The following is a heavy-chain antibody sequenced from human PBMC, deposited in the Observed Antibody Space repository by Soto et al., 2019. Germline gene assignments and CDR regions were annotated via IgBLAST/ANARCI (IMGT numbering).Heavy chain of an antibody. D-gene: IGHD1-1*01. CDR3: ARRGLEHDSRGFYYYGMDV. CDR1: GYSFTSYW. Sequence: PGESLKISCKGSGYSFTSYWIGWVRQMPGKGLEWMGIIYPGDSDTRYSPSFQGQVTISADKSISTAYLQWSSLKASDTAMYYCARRGLEHDSRGFYYYGMDVWGQGTTVTVSS. V-gene: IGHV5-51*01. J-gene: IGHJ6*02. CDR2: IYPGDSDT.